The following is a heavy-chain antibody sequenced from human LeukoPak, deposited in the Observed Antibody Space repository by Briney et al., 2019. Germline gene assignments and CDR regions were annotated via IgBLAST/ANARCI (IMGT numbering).Heavy chain of an antibody. CDR1: GFSLSDYW. Sequence: GGSLRPSCAASGFSLSDYWMNWVRQAPGKGLEWVANINLRGGASLYVDSVRGRFTISRDNAKNSLYLQMSSLKVEDTAVYYCAAWGLYNFWGKGTLVTVSS. CDR2: INLRGGAS. V-gene: IGHV3-7*01. CDR3: AAWGLYNF. J-gene: IGHJ4*02. D-gene: IGHD7-27*01.